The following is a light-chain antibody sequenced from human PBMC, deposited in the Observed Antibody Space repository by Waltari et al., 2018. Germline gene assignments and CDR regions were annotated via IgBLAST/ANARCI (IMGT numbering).Light chain of an antibody. CDR3: ATRDDSLSAPV. CDR1: SSNIGSHY. J-gene: IGLJ2*01. V-gene: IGLV1-47*01. CDR2: RND. Sequence: QSGLTQAPSAAGNPGQRVSISCSGSSSNIGSHYVNWYQHLPGTAPKPLIYRNDQRRSGVPDRFSASKSGTSASLAISGLRSEDEADYYCATRDDSLSAPVFGGGTKVTVL.